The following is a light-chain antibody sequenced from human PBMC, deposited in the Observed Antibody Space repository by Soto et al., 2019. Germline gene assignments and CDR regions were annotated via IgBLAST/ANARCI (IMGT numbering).Light chain of an antibody. CDR1: QSVLYSSNNKNY. CDR2: WAS. J-gene: IGKJ1*01. Sequence: DIVMTQSPDSLAVSLGDKATINCKSSQSVLYSSNNKNYLAWYQQKPGQPPKLLFYWASTRQSGVPDRFSGSGSGTDFTLTISSLQAEDVAVYYCQQYNVWPRTFGQGTKVEIK. CDR3: QQYNVWPRT. V-gene: IGKV4-1*01.